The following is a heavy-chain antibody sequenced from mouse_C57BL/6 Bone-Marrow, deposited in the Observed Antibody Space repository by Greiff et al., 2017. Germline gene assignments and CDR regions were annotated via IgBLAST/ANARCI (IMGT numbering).Heavy chain of an antibody. CDR2: IYPGSGST. J-gene: IGHJ4*01. CDR1: GYTFTSHW. Sequence: VQLQQPGAELLKPGASVKMFCKASGYTFTSHWITWVKQRPGQGLEWIGDIYPGSGSTNYNEKFKSKATLTVDTSSSTAYMQLSSLTSEDSAVYYCARYRYGSSVYYYAMDYWGQGTSVTVSS. V-gene: IGHV1-55*01. D-gene: IGHD1-1*01. CDR3: ARYRYGSSVYYYAMDY.